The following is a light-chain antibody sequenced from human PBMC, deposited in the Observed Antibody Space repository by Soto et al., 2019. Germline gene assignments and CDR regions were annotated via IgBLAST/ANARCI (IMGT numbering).Light chain of an antibody. CDR3: SAWYGRLNVVL. Sequence: QSVLTQPSSASGTPGQTVTISCSGTSSNIGTNTVNWYRQVPGTAPKLLIFNDNVRPSGVPGGFSGSRSGTSASLAISGLQSVDGADYYCSAWYGRLNVVLLGGGTKLTVL. CDR2: NDN. V-gene: IGLV1-44*01. J-gene: IGLJ2*01. CDR1: SSNIGTNT.